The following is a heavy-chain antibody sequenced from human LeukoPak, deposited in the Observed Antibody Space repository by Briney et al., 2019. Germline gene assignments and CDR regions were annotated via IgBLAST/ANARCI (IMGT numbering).Heavy chain of an antibody. V-gene: IGHV3-23*01. Sequence: PGGSLRLSCAASGFTFSTYAMTWVRQAPGKGLEWVSAISGSGANTYYADSVKSRFTISRDNSKNTLYLQMNSLGAEDTAVYYCAKIYDSSAYYYYFDYWGQGTLVTVSS. CDR3: AKIYDSSAYYYYFDY. D-gene: IGHD3-22*01. CDR1: GFTFSTYA. CDR2: ISGSGANT. J-gene: IGHJ4*02.